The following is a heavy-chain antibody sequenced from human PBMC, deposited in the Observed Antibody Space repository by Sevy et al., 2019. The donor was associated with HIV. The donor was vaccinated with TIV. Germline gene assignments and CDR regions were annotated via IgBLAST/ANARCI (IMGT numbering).Heavy chain of an antibody. J-gene: IGHJ4*02. CDR2: ISSSSSIA. V-gene: IGHV3-48*04. Sequence: GGSLRLSCAASGFSISTYSVNWVRQAPGKGLEWVSYISSSSSIAYYADSVKGRFTISRDSAKNSLYLQTNSLRAEDTAVYYCARDGGTTTEAKGFDYWGLGTLVTVSS. CDR3: ARDGGTTTEAKGFDY. CDR1: GFSISTYS. D-gene: IGHD4-17*01.